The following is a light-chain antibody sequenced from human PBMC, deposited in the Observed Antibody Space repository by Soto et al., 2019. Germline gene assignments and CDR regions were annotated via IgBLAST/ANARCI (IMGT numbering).Light chain of an antibody. CDR1: QSISSSY. V-gene: IGKV3-20*01. CDR3: QQYGTSSTWK. CDR2: GAS. Sequence: IVLTQSPGTRAVSAGRVDTVSCRTSQSISSSYLAWYQQKPGQAPRLLIYGASSRATGIPDRFSGSGSGTAATLTSRRLEHEDCALYYCQQYGTSSTWKFAEGTKVDIK. J-gene: IGKJ1*01.